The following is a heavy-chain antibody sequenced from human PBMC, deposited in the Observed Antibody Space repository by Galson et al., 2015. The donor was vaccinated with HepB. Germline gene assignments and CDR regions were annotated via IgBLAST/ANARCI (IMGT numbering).Heavy chain of an antibody. CDR1: GYTFTSYA. D-gene: IGHD1-26*01. CDR2: INAGNGNT. J-gene: IGHJ5*01. V-gene: IGHV1-3*01. CDR3: ARDGYSGTLEDWFDY. Sequence: SVKVSCKASGYTFTSYAMHWVRQAPGQRLEWMGWINAGNGNTKYSQKFQGRVTITRDTSASTAYMELSSLRSEDTAVYYCARDGYSGTLEDWFDYWGQGILVTVSS.